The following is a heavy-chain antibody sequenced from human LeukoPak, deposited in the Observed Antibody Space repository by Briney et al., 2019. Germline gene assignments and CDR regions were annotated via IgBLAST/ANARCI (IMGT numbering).Heavy chain of an antibody. Sequence: SETLSLTCTVSGGSISSGDYYWSWIRQPPGKSLEWIGYIYYSGSTYYNPSLKSRVTISVDTSKNQFSLKLSSVTAADTAVYYCAREAEVDYYDSSGYQHFDYWGQGTLVTVSS. CDR1: GGSISSGDYY. CDR3: AREAEVDYYDSSGYQHFDY. J-gene: IGHJ4*02. CDR2: IYYSGST. V-gene: IGHV4-30-4*01. D-gene: IGHD3-22*01.